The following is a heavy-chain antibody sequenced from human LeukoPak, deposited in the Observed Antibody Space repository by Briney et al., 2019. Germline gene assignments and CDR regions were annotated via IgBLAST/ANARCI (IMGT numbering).Heavy chain of an antibody. V-gene: IGHV6-1*01. Sequence: SQTLSLTCALSGDSVSSNSAAWNWIRQSPSRGLEWLGRTNYRSKWYNDYAVSVKSRITINPDTSNNQFSLQLSSVTPEDTAVYYCARGRGYCSGGYWSYDAFDIWGQGTVVTVSS. D-gene: IGHD2-15*01. CDR2: TNYRSKWYN. CDR3: ARGRGYCSGGYWSYDAFDI. CDR1: GDSVSSNSAA. J-gene: IGHJ3*02.